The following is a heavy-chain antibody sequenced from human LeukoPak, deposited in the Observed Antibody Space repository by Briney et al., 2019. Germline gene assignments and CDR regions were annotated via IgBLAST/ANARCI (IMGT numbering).Heavy chain of an antibody. CDR3: ARGYSYGSYYAMDI. D-gene: IGHD5-18*01. V-gene: IGHV3-48*01. J-gene: IGHJ6*02. CDR2: ISSSSSTI. Sequence: QPGGSLRLSCAVSGFTFSSYRMNWVRQAPGKGLEWVSYISSSSSTIYYADSVKGRSTISRDNAENSLYLQMNSLRAEDTAVYFCARGYSYGSYYAMDIWGQGTTVTV. CDR1: GFTFSSYR.